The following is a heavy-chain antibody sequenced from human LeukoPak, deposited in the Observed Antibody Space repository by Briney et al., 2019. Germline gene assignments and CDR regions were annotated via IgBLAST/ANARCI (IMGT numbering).Heavy chain of an antibody. J-gene: IGHJ4*02. V-gene: IGHV3-30*02. Sequence: GGSLRLSCAASGFTFSSYGMHWVRQAPGKGLEWVAFIRYDGSNKYYADSVKGRFSISRDNSKNTLYLQMNSLRAEDTAVYYCAKDRITMVRGGLSWGQGTLVAVSS. CDR3: AKDRITMVRGGLS. D-gene: IGHD3-10*01. CDR2: IRYDGSNK. CDR1: GFTFSSYG.